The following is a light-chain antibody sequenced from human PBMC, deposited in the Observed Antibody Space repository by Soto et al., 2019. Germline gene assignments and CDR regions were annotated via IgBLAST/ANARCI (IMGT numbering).Light chain of an antibody. Sequence: QSVLTQPASVSGSPGQSITISCTGTSSDVGGYKYVSWYQQHPGKAPKFMIYDVSIRPSGVSNRFSGSKSGNTASLTISGLQAEDEADYYCCSYTSSSRYVFGTGTKVNVL. CDR1: SSDVGGYKY. CDR3: CSYTSSSRYV. CDR2: DVS. J-gene: IGLJ1*01. V-gene: IGLV2-14*01.